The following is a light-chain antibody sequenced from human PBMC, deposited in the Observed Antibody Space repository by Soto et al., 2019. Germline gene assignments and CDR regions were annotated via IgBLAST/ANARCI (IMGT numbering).Light chain of an antibody. CDR2: KAS. Sequence: DIQINQSPSTLSASVGDRFNITCRASQSISSLLAWYPQKPGKPXKLLIYKASSLQSGVPTRFSGRGSGTDFTLTISRLQPEDFATYYCQQYNSYVFGPGTKVDIK. J-gene: IGKJ3*01. CDR3: QQYNSYV. V-gene: IGKV1-5*03. CDR1: QSISSL.